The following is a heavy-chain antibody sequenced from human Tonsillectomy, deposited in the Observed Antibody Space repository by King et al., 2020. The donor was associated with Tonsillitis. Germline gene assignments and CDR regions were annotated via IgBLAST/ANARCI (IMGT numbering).Heavy chain of an antibody. CDR1: EFTFSEYW. V-gene: IGHV3-7*01. Sequence: VQLVESGGGLVQPGGSLRLSCVASEFTFSEYWTTWIRQAPGEGLEWVANIKGDGSVKYYVDSVEGRFTISRDNADSSLFLRMNSLRAEDTAMYYCVRDRNYHDRRTYYDVLDVWGPGTMVTVSS. J-gene: IGHJ3*01. D-gene: IGHD3-22*01. CDR3: VRDRNYHDRRTYYDVLDV. CDR2: IKGDGSVK.